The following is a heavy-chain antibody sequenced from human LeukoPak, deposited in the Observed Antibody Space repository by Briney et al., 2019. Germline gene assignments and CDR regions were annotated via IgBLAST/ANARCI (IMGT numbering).Heavy chain of an antibody. CDR1: GFTFSSYW. V-gene: IGHV3-7*01. J-gene: IGHJ3*02. D-gene: IGHD1-26*01. CDR2: IKRDGSEK. CDR3: ARDEFGRSHAFDI. Sequence: GGSLRLSCAASGFTFSSYWMSWVRQAPGKGLEWVANIKRDGSEKYYVDSVKGRFTISRDNAKNSLYLQMNSLRAEDTAVYYCARDEFGRSHAFDIWGQGTMVTVSS.